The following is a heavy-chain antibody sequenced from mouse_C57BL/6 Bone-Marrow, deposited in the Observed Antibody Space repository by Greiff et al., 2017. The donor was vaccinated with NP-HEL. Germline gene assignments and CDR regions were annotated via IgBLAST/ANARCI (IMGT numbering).Heavy chain of an antibody. CDR2: IYPGDGDT. D-gene: IGHD2-5*01. CDR1: GYAFSSSW. Sequence: VQLVESGPELVKPGASVKISCKASGYAFSSSWMNWVKQRPGKGLEWIGRIYPGDGDTNYNGKFKGKATLTADKSSSTAYMQLSSLTSEDFSVYFCVYYSNYVGFAYWGQGTLVTVSA. J-gene: IGHJ3*01. CDR3: VYYSNYVGFAY. V-gene: IGHV1-82*01.